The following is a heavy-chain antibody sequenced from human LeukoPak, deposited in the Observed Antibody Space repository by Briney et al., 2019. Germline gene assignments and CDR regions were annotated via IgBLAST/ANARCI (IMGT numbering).Heavy chain of an antibody. CDR3: ARGSIAVLSSYYFDY. Sequence: SVKVSCKASGGTFSSYAISWVRQAPGQGLEWMGRIIPILGIANYAQKFQGRVTITADKSTSTAYMELSSLRSEDTAVYYCARGSIAVLSSYYFDYWGQGTLVTVSS. D-gene: IGHD6-19*01. CDR1: GGTFSSYA. J-gene: IGHJ4*02. V-gene: IGHV1-69*04. CDR2: IIPILGIA.